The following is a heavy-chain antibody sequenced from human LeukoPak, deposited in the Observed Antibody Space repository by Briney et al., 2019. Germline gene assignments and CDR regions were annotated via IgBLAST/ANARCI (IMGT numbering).Heavy chain of an antibody. CDR2: IYYSGST. D-gene: IGHD3-22*01. CDR3: ARPRDSSGYYSS. J-gene: IGHJ5*02. CDR1: GRSISSSRYY. V-gene: IGHV4-39*01. Sequence: SETLSLTCTVSGRSISSSRYYWGWIRQPPGKGLEWIGSIYYSGSTYYNPSLKSRVTISVDTSKNQFSLKLSSLTAADTAVYYCARPRDSSGYYSSWGQGTLVTVSS.